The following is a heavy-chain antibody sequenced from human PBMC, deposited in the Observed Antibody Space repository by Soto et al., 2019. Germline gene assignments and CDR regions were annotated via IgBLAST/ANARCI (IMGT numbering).Heavy chain of an antibody. CDR1: GGTFSSYA. D-gene: IGHD4-4*01. V-gene: IGHV1-69*12. CDR2: IIPNFGTA. Sequence: QVQLVQSGAEVKKPGSSVKVSCKASGGTFSSYAISWVRQAPGHGLEWMGGIIPNFGTAAYAQKFQGRVTITAHESTSAVYMELSSLRSEDTAVYYCARDGGVYDYSPFDYWCQGTLVTVSS. J-gene: IGHJ4*02. CDR3: ARDGGVYDYSPFDY.